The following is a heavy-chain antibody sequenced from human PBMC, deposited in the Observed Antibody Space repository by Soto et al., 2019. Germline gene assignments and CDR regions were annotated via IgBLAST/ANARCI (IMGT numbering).Heavy chain of an antibody. D-gene: IGHD3-22*01. J-gene: IGHJ3*02. CDR3: AKDQRYSNGYLGEGVFDI. CDR1: GFTFSNYA. V-gene: IGHV3-23*01. Sequence: PGGSLRLSCAASGFTFSNYAMSWVRQAPEKGLEWVSTISGSGVNTYYADSVKDRFTISRDNSKNTLFLQMNSLRAEDTALYYCAKDQRYSNGYLGEGVFDIWGQGTMVTVSS. CDR2: ISGSGVNT.